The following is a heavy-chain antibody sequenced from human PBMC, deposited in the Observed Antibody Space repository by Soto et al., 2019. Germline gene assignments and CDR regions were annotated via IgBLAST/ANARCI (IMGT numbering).Heavy chain of an antibody. V-gene: IGHV4-59*01. D-gene: IGHD3-10*01. CDR2: SSYGGST. J-gene: IGHJ4*02. Sequence: SVTMSLTWTVAGGNIVDYCWSWISKQTGKGLEWIGYSSYGGSTNYNPSLKSRVTISVDTSKNQFSLKLSSVTAADTAVYYCARIPLDIPMVRGTIPDPHFDCWGQGTLVPVSS. CDR1: GGNIVDYC. CDR3: ARIPLDIPMVRGTIPDPHFDC.